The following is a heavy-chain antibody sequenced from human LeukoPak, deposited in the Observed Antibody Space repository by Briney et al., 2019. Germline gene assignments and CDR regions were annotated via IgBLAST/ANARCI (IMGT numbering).Heavy chain of an antibody. V-gene: IGHV3-23*01. Sequence: GGSLRLSCAASGFPFSNYGMSWVRQAPGKGLEWLSGITGSTGSTYYADSVKGRFTISRDNSRNTLYLQMNSLRAEDTAVYYCAKDDIVVVPAAHDYWGQGTLVTVSS. CDR2: ITGSTGST. CDR1: GFPFSNYG. CDR3: AKDDIVVVPAAHDY. J-gene: IGHJ4*02. D-gene: IGHD2-2*01.